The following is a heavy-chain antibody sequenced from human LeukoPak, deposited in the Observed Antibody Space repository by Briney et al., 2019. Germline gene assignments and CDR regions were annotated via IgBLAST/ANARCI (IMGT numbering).Heavy chain of an antibody. V-gene: IGHV3-33*08. J-gene: IGHJ6*03. CDR2: IWYDGSNK. CDR1: GFTFSSYA. D-gene: IGHD5-24*01. CDR3: ARDGGVEMVNYYYMDV. Sequence: PGRSLRLSCAASGFTFSSYAMHWVRQAPGKGLEWVAVIWYDGSNKYYADSVKGRFTISRDNSKNTLYLQMNSLRAEDTAVYYCARDGGVEMVNYYYMDVWGKGTTVTVSS.